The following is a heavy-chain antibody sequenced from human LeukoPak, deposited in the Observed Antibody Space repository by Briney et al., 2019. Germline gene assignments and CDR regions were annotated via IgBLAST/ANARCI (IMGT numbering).Heavy chain of an antibody. D-gene: IGHD6-13*01. V-gene: IGHV3-20*04. CDR2: INWYRGSA. J-gene: IGHJ6*03. CDR1: GTTLDDYG. Sequence: GGSVRLSCIASGTTLDDYGMTWVRQAPGKGLEWVSGINWYRGSAGYAGSVKGRFTVSRDKAKNTLYLEMNSLRVEDTAVYFCAREAAAGHDMDVWGKGTTVTVSS. CDR3: AREAAAGHDMDV.